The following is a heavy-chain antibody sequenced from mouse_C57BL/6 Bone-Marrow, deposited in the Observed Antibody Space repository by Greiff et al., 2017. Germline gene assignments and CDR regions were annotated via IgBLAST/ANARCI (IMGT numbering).Heavy chain of an antibody. V-gene: IGHV5-16*01. D-gene: IGHD2-12*01. J-gene: IGHJ4*01. CDR3: ARDMGSNDDYAMDY. CDR2: INYDGSST. CDR1: GFTFSDYY. Sequence: EVKLQESEGGLVQPGSSMKLSCTASGFTFSDYYMAWVRQVPEKGLEWVANINYDGSSTYYLDSLKSRFIISGDNAKNILYLQRSSLKSEDTATYYCARDMGSNDDYAMDYWGQGTSVTVSS.